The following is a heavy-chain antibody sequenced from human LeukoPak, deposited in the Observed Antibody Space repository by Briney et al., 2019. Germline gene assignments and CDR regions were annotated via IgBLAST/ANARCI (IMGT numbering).Heavy chain of an antibody. D-gene: IGHD3-3*01. CDR3: ARAADHSEFWSGYYNHFDY. CDR1: GGSISSGDYY. CDR2: IYYSGST. J-gene: IGHJ4*02. Sequence: SETLSLTCTVSGGSISSGDYYWSWIRQPPGKGLEWIGYIYYSGSTYYNPSLKSRVTISVDTSKNQFSLKLSSVTAADTAVYYCARAADHSEFWSGYYNHFDYWGQGTLVTVSS. V-gene: IGHV4-30-4*01.